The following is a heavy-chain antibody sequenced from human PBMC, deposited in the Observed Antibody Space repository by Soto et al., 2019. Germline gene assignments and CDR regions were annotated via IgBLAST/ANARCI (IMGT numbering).Heavy chain of an antibody. Sequence: QVQLVESGGGVVQPGRSLRLSCAASGFTFSSYGMHWVRQAPGKGLEWVAVISYDGSNKYYADSVKGRFTISRDNSKNTMYLQMNSVRAEDTAVYYCAKDSVLRYLDWPPGAFDIWGQGTMVTVSS. V-gene: IGHV3-30*18. CDR3: AKDSVLRYLDWPPGAFDI. CDR1: GFTFSSYG. D-gene: IGHD3-9*01. J-gene: IGHJ3*02. CDR2: ISYDGSNK.